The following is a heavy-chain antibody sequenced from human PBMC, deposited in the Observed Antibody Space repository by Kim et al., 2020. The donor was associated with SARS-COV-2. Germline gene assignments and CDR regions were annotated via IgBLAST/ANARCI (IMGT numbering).Heavy chain of an antibody. CDR1: GFTFTSSA. Sequence: SVKVSCKASGFTFTSSAMQWVRQARGQRLEWIGWIVVGSGNTHYEQKFQERVTITRDMSRSTAHMELSSLRSEDTAVYYCAAGTSSSPDYYYYGMDVWGQGTTVTVSS. CDR2: IVVGSGNT. D-gene: IGHD6-6*01. CDR3: AAGTSSSPDYYYYGMDV. J-gene: IGHJ6*02. V-gene: IGHV1-58*02.